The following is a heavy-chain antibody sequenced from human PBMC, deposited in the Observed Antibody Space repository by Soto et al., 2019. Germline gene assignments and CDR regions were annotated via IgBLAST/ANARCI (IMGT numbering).Heavy chain of an antibody. CDR2: ISAHNGNT. Sequence: QVHLVQSGAEVKKPGASVKVSCKGSGYAFTTYGITWVRQAPGQGLEWMGWISAHNGNTNYAQKLQGRVTVTRDTSTSIADMELRRLGSDDTAVSYCARGRDGDYGGQGALVTGSS. V-gene: IGHV1-18*01. D-gene: IGHD6-6*01. CDR3: ARGRDGDY. CDR1: GYAFTTYG. J-gene: IGHJ4*02.